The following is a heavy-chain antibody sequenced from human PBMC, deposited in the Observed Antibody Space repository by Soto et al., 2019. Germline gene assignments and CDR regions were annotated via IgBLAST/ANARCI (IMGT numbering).Heavy chain of an antibody. CDR1: GGSSSRGGYY. D-gene: IGHD2-15*01. CDR3: ARDHCSGGSCYHYFDY. V-gene: IGHV4-30-2*01. Sequence: PSETLSLTCAVSGGSSSRGGYYWSWIRQPPGKGLEWIGYIYHSGSTYYNPSLKSRVTISVDRSKNQFSLKLSSVTAADTAVYYCARDHCSGGSCYHYFDYWGQGTLVTVSS. J-gene: IGHJ4*02. CDR2: IYHSGST.